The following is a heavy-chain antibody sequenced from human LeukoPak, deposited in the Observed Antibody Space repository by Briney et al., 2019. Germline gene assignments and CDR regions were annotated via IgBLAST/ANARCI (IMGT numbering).Heavy chain of an antibody. CDR2: IKQDGSEK. J-gene: IGHJ6*03. Sequence: GGSLRLSCAASGFTFSSYWMSWVRQAPGKGLEWVANIKQDGSEKYYVDSVKGRFTISRDNAKNSLYLQMNSLRAEDTAVYYCARVGSYYYYYMDVWGKGTTVTVSS. V-gene: IGHV3-7*01. CDR1: GFTFSSYW. CDR3: ARVGSYYYYYMDV. D-gene: IGHD2-15*01.